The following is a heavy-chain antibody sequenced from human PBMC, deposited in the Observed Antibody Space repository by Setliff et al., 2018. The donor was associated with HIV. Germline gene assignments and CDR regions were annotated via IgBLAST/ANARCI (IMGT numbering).Heavy chain of an antibody. J-gene: IGHJ3*02. Sequence: ASVKVSCKAFGYTFTSYFLHWVRQASGQGLEWLGIIDPNGGATNNAQKLQGRLTVTTDTSTGTLYMELSNLRSDDSAIYYCARAGGGATDQAFDIWGQGTMVT. V-gene: IGHV1-46*01. D-gene: IGHD2-2*01. CDR2: IDPNGGAT. CDR3: ARAGGGATDQAFDI. CDR1: GYTFTSYF.